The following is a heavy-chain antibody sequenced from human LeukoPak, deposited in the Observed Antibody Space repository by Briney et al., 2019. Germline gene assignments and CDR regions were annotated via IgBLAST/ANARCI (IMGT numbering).Heavy chain of an antibody. J-gene: IGHJ4*02. CDR3: ARDVYYYDSSGYYSGDY. Sequence: SETLSLTCTVSGGSISSYYWSWIRQPAGKGLEWIGRIYTSGSTNYNPSLKSRVTMSVDTSKNQFSLKLSSVTAADTAVYYCARDVYYYDSSGYYSGDYWGQGTLVTVSS. CDR1: GGSISSYY. V-gene: IGHV4-4*07. CDR2: IYTSGST. D-gene: IGHD3-22*01.